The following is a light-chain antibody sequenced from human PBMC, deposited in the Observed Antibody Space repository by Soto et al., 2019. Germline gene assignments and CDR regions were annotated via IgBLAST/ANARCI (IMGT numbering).Light chain of an antibody. V-gene: IGKV3-20*01. CDR2: GTS. CDR1: QPVSINY. Sequence: IVLTQSPGTLSLSPGERATLSCRASQPVSINYLTWYQQKPGQAPRVLIHGTSTRPTGIPDRFSGSGSGTDFTLSARTLEPEDFAVYDCQQYGSSPKYTFGQGTKLEMK. J-gene: IGKJ2*01. CDR3: QQYGSSPKYT.